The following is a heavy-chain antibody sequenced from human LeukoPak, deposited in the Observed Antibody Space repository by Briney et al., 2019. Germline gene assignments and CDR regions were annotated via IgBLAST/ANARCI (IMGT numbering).Heavy chain of an antibody. CDR2: IDANNGDT. D-gene: IGHD4-11*01. V-gene: IGHV1-2*03. CDR1: GYTFRGNY. Sequence: VASVKISCKASGYTFRGNYIHWLQQAPGQGLEWMGWIDANNGDTKSAQKFQGRVTMSRDTSISTAYMDLSSLSPDDAAVYYCARDPSSVTLYFFDYWGKGTLVTVSS. J-gene: IGHJ4*02. CDR3: ARDPSSVTLYFFDY.